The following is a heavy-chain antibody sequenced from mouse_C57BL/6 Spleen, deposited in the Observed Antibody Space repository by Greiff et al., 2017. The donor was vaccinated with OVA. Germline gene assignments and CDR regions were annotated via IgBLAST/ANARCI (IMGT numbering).Heavy chain of an antibody. CDR1: GYTFTEYT. V-gene: IGHV1-62-2*01. J-gene: IGHJ2*01. CDR3: ARHEEWDYGSFFDY. CDR2: FYPGSGSI. Sequence: QVQLKESGAELVKPGASVKLSCKASGYTFTEYTIHWVKQRPGQGLEWIGGFYPGSGSIKYNEKFKDKATLTADKSSSTVYMQLSRLTSEDSAVYYCARHEEWDYGSFFDYWGQGTTLTVSS. D-gene: IGHD1-1*01.